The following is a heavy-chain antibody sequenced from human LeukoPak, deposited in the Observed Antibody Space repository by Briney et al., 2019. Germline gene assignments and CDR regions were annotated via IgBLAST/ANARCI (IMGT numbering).Heavy chain of an antibody. CDR3: ARGFGYYYGMDD. J-gene: IGHJ6*02. CDR2: IYYSGST. D-gene: IGHD3-10*01. CDR1: GGSISSYY. V-gene: IGHV4-59*01. Sequence: PSETLSLTCTVSGGSISSYYWSWIRQPPGKGLEWIGYIYYSGSTNYNPSLKSRVTISVDTSKNQFSLKLSSVTAADTAVYYCARGFGYYYGMDDWGQGTTVTVSS.